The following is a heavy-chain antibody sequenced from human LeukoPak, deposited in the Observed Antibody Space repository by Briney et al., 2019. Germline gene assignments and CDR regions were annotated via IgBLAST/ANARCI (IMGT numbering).Heavy chain of an antibody. D-gene: IGHD3-22*01. Sequence: GGSLRLSCAASGFIFSNCGMHWVRQAPGKGLEWVAVVSSDGSNQYYADSVKGRFTISRDNAKNSLYLQMNSLRDEDTAVYYCARVKSGYYYDSSGYFDYWGQGTLVTVSS. J-gene: IGHJ4*02. CDR2: VSSDGSNQ. CDR3: ARVKSGYYYDSSGYFDY. V-gene: IGHV3-30*03. CDR1: GFIFSNCG.